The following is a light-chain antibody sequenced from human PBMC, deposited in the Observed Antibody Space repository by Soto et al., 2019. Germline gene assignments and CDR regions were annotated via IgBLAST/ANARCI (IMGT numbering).Light chain of an antibody. V-gene: IGLV1-40*01. Sequence: QSVLTQPPSVSGAPGQRVTISCTGSSSNIGAGYDVHWYQQLPGTAPKLLIYANTNRPSGVPDRFSGSKSGTSASLAITGLQAEDEADYYCQSYDSSLSGVFGGGTQLTVL. CDR3: QSYDSSLSGV. CDR2: ANT. CDR1: SSNIGAGYD. J-gene: IGLJ3*02.